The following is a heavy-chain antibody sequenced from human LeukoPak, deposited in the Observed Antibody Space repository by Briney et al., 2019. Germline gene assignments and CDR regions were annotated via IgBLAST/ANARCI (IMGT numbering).Heavy chain of an antibody. Sequence: ASVKVSCKASDYTFTSYGFSWVRQAPGQGLEWMGWISAFNGNTNYAQKLQGRVTMTTDTSTSTAYMELRSLRSDDTAMYYCARDLGRPLWFREFLDYWGQGTLVTVSS. D-gene: IGHD3-10*01. V-gene: IGHV1-18*01. CDR1: DYTFTSYG. CDR2: ISAFNGNT. J-gene: IGHJ4*02. CDR3: ARDLGRPLWFREFLDY.